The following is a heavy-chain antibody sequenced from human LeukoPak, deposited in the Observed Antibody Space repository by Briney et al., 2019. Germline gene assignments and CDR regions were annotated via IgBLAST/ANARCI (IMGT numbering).Heavy chain of an antibody. V-gene: IGHV3-30*04. CDR3: ARDNYALDY. CDR2: ITYDGSNK. CDR1: GFTFSNYA. J-gene: IGHJ4*02. D-gene: IGHD2-2*01. Sequence: GGSLRLSCAASGFTFSNYAMHWVRQAPGKGLEWVADITYDGSNKYYADSVKGRFTISRDNAKNTLYLQMNSLRAEDTAVYYCARDNYALDYWGEGTLVTVSS.